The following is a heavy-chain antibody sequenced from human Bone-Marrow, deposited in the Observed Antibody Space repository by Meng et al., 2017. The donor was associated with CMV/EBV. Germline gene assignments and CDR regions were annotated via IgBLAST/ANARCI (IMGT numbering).Heavy chain of an antibody. V-gene: IGHV3-48*01. Sequence: GESLKISCAASGFTFSSYSMNWVRQAPGKGLEWVSYISSSSTIYYADSVKGRFTISRDNSKNTLYLQMNSLRAEDTAVYYCAREEASVYYDFWSGWDYYGMDVWGQGTTVTVSS. J-gene: IGHJ6*02. CDR1: GFTFSSYS. D-gene: IGHD3-3*01. CDR2: ISSSSTI. CDR3: AREEASVYYDFWSGWDYYGMDV.